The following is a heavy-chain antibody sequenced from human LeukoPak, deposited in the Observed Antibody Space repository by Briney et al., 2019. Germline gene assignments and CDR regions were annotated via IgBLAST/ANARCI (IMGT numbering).Heavy chain of an antibody. Sequence: GGSLRLSCAASGFTFSNAWMSWVRQASGKGLEWVGRIKSKTDGGTTDYAAPVKGRFTISRDDSENTLYLQMNSLKTEDTAVYYCTTVVMQLLWFGYGMDVWGKGTTVTVSS. CDR1: GFTFSNAW. V-gene: IGHV3-15*01. CDR2: IKSKTDGGTT. CDR3: TTVVMQLLWFGYGMDV. D-gene: IGHD3-10*01. J-gene: IGHJ6*04.